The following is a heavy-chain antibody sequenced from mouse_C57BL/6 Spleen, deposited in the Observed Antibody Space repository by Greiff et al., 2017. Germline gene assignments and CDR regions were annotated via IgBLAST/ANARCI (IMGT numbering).Heavy chain of an antibody. CDR3: ARWDSNDGVYAMDY. CDR2: INPNNGGT. D-gene: IGHD2-12*01. Sequence: VQLQQSGPELVKPGASVQISCKASGYTFTDSYMNWVKQSHGKSLEWIGDINPNNGGTSYNQKFKGKATLTVDTSSSTAYMELRSLTSEDSAVYYCARWDSNDGVYAMDYWGQGTSVTVSS. V-gene: IGHV1-26*01. J-gene: IGHJ4*01. CDR1: GYTFTDSY.